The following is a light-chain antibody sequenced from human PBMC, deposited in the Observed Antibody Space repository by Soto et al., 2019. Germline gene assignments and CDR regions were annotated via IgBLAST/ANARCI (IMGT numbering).Light chain of an antibody. CDR3: KQAASFTIP. Sequence: IQSNPSPSSVSASVGDSVPITGLASQGISSWLAWYQQKPGMAPNLLIYTASSLQSGVPSRFSGSGSGTDFTLTIRNLKTEDFATYYCKQAASFTIPVGQGRRLAIK. J-gene: IGKJ5*01. V-gene: IGKV1-12*01. CDR2: TAS. CDR1: QGISSW.